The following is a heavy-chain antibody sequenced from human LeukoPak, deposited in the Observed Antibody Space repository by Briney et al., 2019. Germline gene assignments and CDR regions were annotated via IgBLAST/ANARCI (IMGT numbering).Heavy chain of an antibody. D-gene: IGHD3-10*01. Sequence: GGSLRLSCEASGFIFSIYSMNWVRQAPGKGLEWVSAISSSTTFTYYADSVKGRFTVSRDNAKNSLYRQMNSLAVEDTAVYYCARTMGMIRADFWGQGTLVTVSS. J-gene: IGHJ4*02. CDR1: GFIFSIYS. CDR2: ISSSTTFT. CDR3: ARTMGMIRADF. V-gene: IGHV3-21*01.